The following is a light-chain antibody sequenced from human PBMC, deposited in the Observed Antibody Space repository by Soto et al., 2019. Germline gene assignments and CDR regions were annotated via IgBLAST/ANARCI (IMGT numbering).Light chain of an antibody. CDR1: QSVSSY. CDR3: QQRSSRPPMYT. CDR2: DAS. Sequence: EIVLTQSPATLSLSPREGATLSCRASQSVSSYLVWYQQKPGQAPRLLIYDASKRATGIPARFSDSGSGTDFTLTISSLEPEDFAVYYCQQRSSRPPMYTFGQGTKVEIK. J-gene: IGKJ2*01. V-gene: IGKV3-11*01.